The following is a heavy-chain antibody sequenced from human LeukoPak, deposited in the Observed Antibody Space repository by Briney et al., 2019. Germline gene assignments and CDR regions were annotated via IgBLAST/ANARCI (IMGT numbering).Heavy chain of an antibody. D-gene: IGHD1-26*01. J-gene: IGHJ4*02. CDR3: AGFSSGSSMPFDY. CDR1: GGSISSGDYY. Sequence: PSETLSLTCTVSGGSISSGDYYWSWIRLPPGKGLEWIGYIYYSGSTYYNPSLKSRVTISVDTSKNQFSLKLSSVTAADTAVYYCAGFSSGSSMPFDYWGQGTLVTVSS. V-gene: IGHV4-30-4*08. CDR2: IYYSGST.